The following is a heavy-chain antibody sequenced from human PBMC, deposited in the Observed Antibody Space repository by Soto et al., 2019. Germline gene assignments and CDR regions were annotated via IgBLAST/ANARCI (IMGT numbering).Heavy chain of an antibody. V-gene: IGHV1-46*01. CDR3: ARGTLRFLECPRI. D-gene: IGHD3-3*01. CDR1: GYTFTSYY. J-gene: IGHJ4*02. Sequence: QVQLVQSGAEVKKPGASVKVSCKASGYTFTSYYMHWVRQAPGQGLEWMGIINPSGGSTSYAQKFHGRVTMIGDTSTSTVYMELSSLRSEDTAVYYCARGTLRFLECPRIWGQGTLVTVSS. CDR2: INPSGGST.